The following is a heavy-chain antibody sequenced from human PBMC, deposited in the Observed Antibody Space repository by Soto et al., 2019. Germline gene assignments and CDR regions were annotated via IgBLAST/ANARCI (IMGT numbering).Heavy chain of an antibody. CDR3: AKGGSPRETMLPYYYYMDV. J-gene: IGHJ6*03. CDR2: ISGSGGST. D-gene: IGHD1-26*01. CDR1: GFTFGSYA. Sequence: EVQLLESGGGLVQPGGSLRLSCAASGFTFGSYAMSWVRQAPGKGLEWVSAISGSGGSTYYADSVKGRFTISRDNSKNTLYLQMNSPRAEDTAVYYCAKGGSPRETMLPYYYYMDVWGKGSTVAVSS. V-gene: IGHV3-23*01.